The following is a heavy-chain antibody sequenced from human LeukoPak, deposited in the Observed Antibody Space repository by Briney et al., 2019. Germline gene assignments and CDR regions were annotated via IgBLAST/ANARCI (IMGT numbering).Heavy chain of an antibody. D-gene: IGHD6-13*01. V-gene: IGHV3-74*01. CDR3: ARDLPEAAGGGFDP. CDR1: GFTFDDYA. J-gene: IGHJ5*02. Sequence: PGRSLRLSCAASGFTFDDYAMHWVRQAPGKGLVWVSRINSDGSSTTHADSVRGRFTISRDNAKNTLYLQMNSLRAEDTAVYYCARDLPEAAGGGFDPWGQGTLVTVSS. CDR2: INSDGSST.